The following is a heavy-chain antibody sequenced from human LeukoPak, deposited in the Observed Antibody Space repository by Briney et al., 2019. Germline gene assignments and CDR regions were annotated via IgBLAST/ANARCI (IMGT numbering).Heavy chain of an antibody. CDR1: GYTFTSYG. J-gene: IGHJ5*02. V-gene: IGHV1-18*01. D-gene: IGHD3-9*01. CDR3: ARAGSDILTGSLDP. Sequence: ASVKVSCKASGYTFTSYGISWVRQAPGQGLEWMGWISAYNGNTNYAQKLQGRVTMTTDTSTSTAYMELRSLRSDDKAVYYCARAGSDILTGSLDPWGQGTLVTVSS. CDR2: ISAYNGNT.